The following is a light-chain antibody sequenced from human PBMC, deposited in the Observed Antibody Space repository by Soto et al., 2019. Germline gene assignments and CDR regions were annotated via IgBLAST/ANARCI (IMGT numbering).Light chain of an antibody. J-gene: IGKJ1*01. V-gene: IGKV3-20*01. CDR2: GAS. Sequence: EIVLTQSPGTLSLSPGERATLCCRASQSVRSNFLARYQQKPGQAPRLLIYGASNRATGIPDRFSGSGSGTDFTLTITRLEPEDFAMYYCQRYDSLRTFGQGTKVDIK. CDR1: QSVRSNF. CDR3: QRYDSLRT.